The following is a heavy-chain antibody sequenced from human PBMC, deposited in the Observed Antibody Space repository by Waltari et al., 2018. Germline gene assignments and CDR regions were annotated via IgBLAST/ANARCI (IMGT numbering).Heavy chain of an antibody. J-gene: IGHJ4*02. CDR2: IYSGTGST. CDR1: GFTFSSYA. V-gene: IGHV3-23*03. D-gene: IGHD6-13*01. CDR3: AKSLSSSWFPFDY. Sequence: EVQLLESVGGLVQPGGSLRLSCAASGFTFSSYAMNWVREAPGKGLEWVSVIYSGTGSTYYADSVKGRFTISRDNSKNTLSLQMNSLRAEDTAVYYCAKSLSSSWFPFDYGGQGTQVTVSS.